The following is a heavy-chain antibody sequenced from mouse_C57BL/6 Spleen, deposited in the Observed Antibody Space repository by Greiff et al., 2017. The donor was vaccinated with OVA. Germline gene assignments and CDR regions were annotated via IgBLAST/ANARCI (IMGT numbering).Heavy chain of an antibody. V-gene: IGHV1-69*01. Sequence: QVQLQQPGAELVMPGASVKLSCKASGYTFTSYWMHWVKQRPGQGLEWIGEIDPSDSYTNYNQKFKGKSTLTVDKSSSTAYMQLSSLTSEDSAVDYCAREDGSSLDYWGQGTTLTVSS. CDR3: AREDGSSLDY. CDR2: IDPSDSYT. D-gene: IGHD1-1*01. CDR1: GYTFTSYW. J-gene: IGHJ2*01.